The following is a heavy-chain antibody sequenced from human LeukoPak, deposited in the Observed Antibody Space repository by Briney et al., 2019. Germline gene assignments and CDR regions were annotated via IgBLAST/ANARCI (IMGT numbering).Heavy chain of an antibody. CDR1: GFTFYDYA. CDR3: AVLHYYAMDV. CDR2: ISWNSGTK. V-gene: IGHV3-9*01. J-gene: IGHJ6*02. D-gene: IGHD2-8*01. Sequence: GGSLRLSCAASGFTFYDYAMHWVRQAPGKGLEWVSGISWNSGTKGYADSVKGRFTISRDNAKNSLYLQMNSLRGEDAALYYCAVLHYYAMDVWGQGTTVTVSS.